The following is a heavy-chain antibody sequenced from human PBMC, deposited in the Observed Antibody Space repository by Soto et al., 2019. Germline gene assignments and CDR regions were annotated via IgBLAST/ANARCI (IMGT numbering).Heavy chain of an antibody. D-gene: IGHD2-2*02. J-gene: IGHJ6*02. CDR2: IDWDDDK. CDR3: ARFKKVPAAIRPSSFYYGMDV. Sequence: GPTLVNPTPTLTLTCTFSGFSLSTSGMFVSWIRQPPGKSLDWLALIDWDDDKYYSTSLKTRLTISKDTSKNQVVLTMTNMEPVDTATYYCARFKKVPAAIRPSSFYYGMDVWGQGTTVTVSS. CDR1: GFSLSTSGMF. V-gene: IGHV2-70*01.